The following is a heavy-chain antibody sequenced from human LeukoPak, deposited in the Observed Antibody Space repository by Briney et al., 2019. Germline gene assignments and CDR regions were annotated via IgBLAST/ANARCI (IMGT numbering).Heavy chain of an antibody. CDR3: ARRIVATIAQYYFDY. Sequence: GGSLRLSCAASGFTFSDYYMSWIRQAPGKGLEWVSYISSSGSTIYYAHSVKGRFTISRTNAKNSLYLQMNSLRAEDTAVYYCARRIVATIAQYYFDYWGQGTLVTVSS. CDR1: GFTFSDYY. J-gene: IGHJ4*02. D-gene: IGHD5-12*01. CDR2: ISSSGSTI. V-gene: IGHV3-11*04.